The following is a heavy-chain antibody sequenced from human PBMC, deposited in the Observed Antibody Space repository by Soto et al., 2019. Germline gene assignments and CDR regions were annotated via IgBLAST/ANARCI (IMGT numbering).Heavy chain of an antibody. CDR2: MYNTGST. CDR3: ARDLWGYCGTDCYPLDV. CDR1: GGSISGYY. V-gene: IGHV4-59*01. J-gene: IGHJ6*02. D-gene: IGHD2-21*02. Sequence: QVQLQESGPGLVKPSETLSLTCTVSGGSISGYYWSWIRQPPGKGLEWIGYMYNTGSTVYNPSFNSRVTISVDTSKTQFSLKLKSVTAADTAVYYCARDLWGYCGTDCYPLDVWGQGTTVTVSS.